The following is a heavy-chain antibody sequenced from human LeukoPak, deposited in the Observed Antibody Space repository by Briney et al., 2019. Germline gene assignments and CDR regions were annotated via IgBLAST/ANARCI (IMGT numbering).Heavy chain of an antibody. J-gene: IGHJ4*02. CDR1: GYTFTGYY. CDR2: INPNSGGT. CDR3: ARGNSSSSRWAIDY. V-gene: IGHV1-2*04. D-gene: IGHD6-6*01. Sequence: ASVKVSCKASGYTFTGYYMHWVRQAPGQGLEWMGWINPNSGGTNYAQKFQGWVTMTRDTSISTAYMELSRLRSDGTAVYYCARGNSSSSRWAIDYWGQGTLVTVSS.